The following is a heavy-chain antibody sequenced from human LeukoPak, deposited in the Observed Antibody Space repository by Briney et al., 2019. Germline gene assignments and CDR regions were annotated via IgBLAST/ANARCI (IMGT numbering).Heavy chain of an antibody. CDR1: GDSVSSKSVA. J-gene: IGHJ4*02. D-gene: IGHD2-21*02. V-gene: IGHV6-1*01. CDR3: ARLGGDVDY. CDR2: TYYRSKWYN. Sequence: QTLSLTCAISGDSVSSKSVAWNWIRQSPSRGLEWLGRTYYRSKWYNEYAVSVKSRIIINPDTSKNQFSLQLNSVTPEDTAVYYCARLGGDVDYWGQGTLVTVSS.